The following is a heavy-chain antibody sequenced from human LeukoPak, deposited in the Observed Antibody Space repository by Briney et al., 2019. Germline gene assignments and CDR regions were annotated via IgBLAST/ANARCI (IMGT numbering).Heavy chain of an antibody. Sequence: SETLSLTGTVSGGSISSSSYYWGWIRQPPGKGLEWIGSIYYSGSTYYNPSLKSRVTISVDTSKNQFSLKLSSVTAADTAVYYCATRGSYGHDDYWGQGTLVTVSS. CDR1: GGSISSSSYY. J-gene: IGHJ4*02. D-gene: IGHD5-18*01. V-gene: IGHV4-39*01. CDR2: IYYSGST. CDR3: ATRGSYGHDDY.